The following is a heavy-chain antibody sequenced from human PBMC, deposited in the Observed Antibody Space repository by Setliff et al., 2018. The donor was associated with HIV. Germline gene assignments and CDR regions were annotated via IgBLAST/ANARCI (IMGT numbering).Heavy chain of an antibody. D-gene: IGHD5-18*01. V-gene: IGHV4-39*01. Sequence: SETLSLTCTVSGGSISSSSYYWGWIRQPPGKGLEWIGSIYYSGSTYYNPSLKSRVTISVDTSKNQFSLKLSSVTAADTAVYYCARSGYSYGHDAFDIWGQGTMVTVSS. CDR2: IYYSGST. J-gene: IGHJ3*02. CDR3: ARSGYSYGHDAFDI. CDR1: GGSISSSSYY.